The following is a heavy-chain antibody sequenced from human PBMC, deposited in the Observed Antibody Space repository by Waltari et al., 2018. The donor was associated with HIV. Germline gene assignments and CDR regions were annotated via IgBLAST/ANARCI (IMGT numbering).Heavy chain of an antibody. Sequence: QVQLVQSGAEVKKPGASVKVSCKASGFTFRAYHMHWVRQAPGQGLEWMGWINPNRGGTRYSEKFQGRVTMTRDTSISTAYMELFRLRFDDTAIYYCTRVFRGTINYFDSRLGHWGQGTLVTVSS. CDR1: GFTFRAYH. D-gene: IGHD3-22*01. V-gene: IGHV1-2*02. J-gene: IGHJ4*02. CDR3: TRVFRGTINYFDSRLGH. CDR2: INPNRGGT.